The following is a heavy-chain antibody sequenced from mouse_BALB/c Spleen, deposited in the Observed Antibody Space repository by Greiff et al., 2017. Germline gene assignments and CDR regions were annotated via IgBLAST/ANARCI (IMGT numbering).Heavy chain of an antibody. Sequence: QVTLKVSGPGILQPSQTLSLTCSFSGFSLSTYGIGVGWIRQPSGKGLEWLAHIWWNDNKYYNTALKSRLTISKDTSNNQVFLKIASVDTADTATYYCARIQGYGNLYWYFDVWGAGTTVTVSS. V-gene: IGHV8-11*01. D-gene: IGHD2-10*02. CDR2: IWWNDNK. J-gene: IGHJ1*01. CDR1: GFSLSTYGIG. CDR3: ARIQGYGNLYWYFDV.